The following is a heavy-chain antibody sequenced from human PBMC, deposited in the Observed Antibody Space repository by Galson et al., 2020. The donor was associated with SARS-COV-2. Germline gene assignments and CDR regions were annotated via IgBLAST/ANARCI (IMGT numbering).Heavy chain of an antibody. Sequence: SETLSLTCSVSGVSIISTHWWTWVRQPPGKGFEWIGDINHSERINYNPSLKSRVSISIDKSKNHFTLKLDSVTAADTATYYCARAVGNYGDWFDPWGQGNLVTVSS. CDR3: ARAVGNYGDWFDP. CDR2: INHSERI. V-gene: IGHV4-4*02. CDR1: GVSIISTHW. J-gene: IGHJ5*02. D-gene: IGHD4-17*01.